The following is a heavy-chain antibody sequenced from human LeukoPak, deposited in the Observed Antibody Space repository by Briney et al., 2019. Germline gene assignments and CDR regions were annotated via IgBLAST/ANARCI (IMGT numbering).Heavy chain of an antibody. V-gene: IGHV4-34*01. Sequence: SETLSPTCAVHGGSFSGYYWSWIRQPPGKGLEWIGEINHSGITNYNPSLKSRVTISVGTSKNQFSLKLSSVTAADTAVYYCARGRVVGATTPLGYWGQGTLVTVSS. J-gene: IGHJ4*02. CDR2: INHSGIT. D-gene: IGHD1-26*01. CDR3: ARGRVVGATTPLGY. CDR1: GGSFSGYY.